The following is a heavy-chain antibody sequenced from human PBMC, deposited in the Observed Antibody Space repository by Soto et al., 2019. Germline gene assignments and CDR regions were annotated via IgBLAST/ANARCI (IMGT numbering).Heavy chain of an antibody. CDR2: IYQSGST. CDR1: GGSLSSSAYS. D-gene: IGHD3-16*01. J-gene: IGHJ6*02. Sequence: PSETLSLTCAVSGGSLSSSAYSWSWIRQPPGKGLEWIGFIYQSGSTYYNPSLKSRVTMSLDRPKNQFSLKLSSVTAADTAVYYCASLARGYYDYVWGLSSGVWGQGTTVTVSS. V-gene: IGHV4-30-2*01. CDR3: ASLARGYYDYVWGLSSGV.